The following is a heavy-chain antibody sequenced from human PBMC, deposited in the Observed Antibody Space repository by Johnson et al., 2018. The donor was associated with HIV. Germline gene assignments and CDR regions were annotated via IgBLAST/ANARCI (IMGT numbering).Heavy chain of an antibody. CDR2: ISYDGSNK. D-gene: IGHD3-22*01. Sequence: QVQLVESGGGVVQPGRSLRLSCAASGFTFSSYAMHWVRQAPGKGLEWVAVISYDGSNKYYADSVKGRFTISRDNSKNRLFLQMNSLRAEDTAVYYCAKDPAVVPPICFDVWGQGTVVTVSS. V-gene: IGHV3-30-3*01. CDR1: GFTFSSYA. J-gene: IGHJ3*01. CDR3: AKDPAVVPPICFDV.